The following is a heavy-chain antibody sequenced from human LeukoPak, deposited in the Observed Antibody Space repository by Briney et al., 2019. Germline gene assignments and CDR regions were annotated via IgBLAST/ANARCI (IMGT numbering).Heavy chain of an antibody. J-gene: IGHJ6*03. CDR1: GYTFTSYY. CDR2: INPSGGST. CDR3: ARGGSYSPYMDV. Sequence: ASVKVSCKASGYTFTSYYMHWVRRAPGQGLEWMGIINPSGGSTSYAQKFQGRVTITRNTSISTAYMELSSLRSEDTAVYYCARGGSYSPYMDVWGKGTTVTVSS. V-gene: IGHV1-46*01. D-gene: IGHD1-26*01.